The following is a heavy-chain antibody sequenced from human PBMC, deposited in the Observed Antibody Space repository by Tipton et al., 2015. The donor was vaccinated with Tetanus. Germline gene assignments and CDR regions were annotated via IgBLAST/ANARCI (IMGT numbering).Heavy chain of an antibody. CDR1: GDSVSGYY. CDR3: ARVLPVNRAG. Sequence: TLSLTCTVSGDSVSGYYWSWIRQPPGKGLEWIGYVYYPGSTNHNPSLKSRVTISMDRSKNQISLQLTSVTAADTAVYYCARVLPVNRAGWGQGTLVTVSS. D-gene: IGHD4-17*01. V-gene: IGHV4-59*08. CDR2: VYYPGST. J-gene: IGHJ4*02.